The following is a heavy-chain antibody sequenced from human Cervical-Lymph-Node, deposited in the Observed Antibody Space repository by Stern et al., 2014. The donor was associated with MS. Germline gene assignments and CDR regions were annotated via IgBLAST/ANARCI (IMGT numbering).Heavy chain of an antibody. CDR1: GFIFDDYA. CDR3: ARTVTGRGDLDH. J-gene: IGHJ4*02. D-gene: IGHD3-9*01. CDR2: INYNSVSL. Sequence: VQLVESGGGLVQPGRSLRLSCAASGFIFDDYAMHWVRQAPGQGLEWVASINYNSVSLVYADSVKGRFTISRDNTKKSLFLEMNSLRAEDTALYYCARTVTGRGDLDHWGQGTPVTVSP. V-gene: IGHV3-9*01.